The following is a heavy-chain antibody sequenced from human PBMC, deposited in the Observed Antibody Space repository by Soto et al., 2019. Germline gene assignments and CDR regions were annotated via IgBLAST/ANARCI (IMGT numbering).Heavy chain of an antibody. Sequence: QVPLQQWGAGLLKPSETLSITCAVYVGSFSGYYWSWIRQPPGKGLEWIGEMNHRGSANYNPSLKSRVTISVDRSKNQLSLKLSSVTAADTAVYYCARVAKDGMDVWGQGTTVTVSS. D-gene: IGHD5-12*01. CDR2: MNHRGSA. CDR3: ARVAKDGMDV. CDR1: VGSFSGYY. V-gene: IGHV4-34*01. J-gene: IGHJ6*02.